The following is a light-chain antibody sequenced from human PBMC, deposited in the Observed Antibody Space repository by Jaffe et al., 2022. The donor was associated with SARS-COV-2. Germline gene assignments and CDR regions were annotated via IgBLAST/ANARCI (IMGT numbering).Light chain of an antibody. J-gene: IGKJ3*01. Sequence: DIQMTQSPTTLSASVGDRVTFTCRASQSIGNWLAWYQQNPGRAPKLLISQTSILESGVPSRFSGSGSGTEFTLTISSLQPDDFATYFCQQYNGYPFTFGPGTKVDVK. CDR3: QQYNGYPFT. CDR2: QTS. V-gene: IGKV1-5*03. CDR1: QSIGNW.